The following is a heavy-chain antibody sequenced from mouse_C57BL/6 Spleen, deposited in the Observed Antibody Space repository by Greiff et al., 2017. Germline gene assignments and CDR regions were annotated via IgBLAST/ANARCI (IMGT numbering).Heavy chain of an antibody. CDR1: GYAFTNYL. Sequence: VQLQQSGAELVRPGTSVKVSCKASGYAFTNYLIEWVKQRPGQGLEWIGVINPGSGGTNYNEKFKGKATLTADKSSSTAYMQLSSLTSEDSAVYFCARADYYGSSRAMDYWGQGTSVTVSS. J-gene: IGHJ4*01. CDR3: ARADYYGSSRAMDY. CDR2: INPGSGGT. V-gene: IGHV1-54*01. D-gene: IGHD1-1*01.